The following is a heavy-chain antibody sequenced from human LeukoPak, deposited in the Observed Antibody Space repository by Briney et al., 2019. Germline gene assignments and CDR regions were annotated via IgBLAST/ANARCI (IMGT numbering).Heavy chain of an antibody. CDR1: GASFSSHY. J-gene: IGHJ4*02. D-gene: IGHD5-24*01. V-gene: IGHV4-59*08. CDR3: ARHEGWLQWAH. Sequence: PSETLSLTCSVTGASFSSHYWSWIRQTPGKGLEGIGQILYNESTDYTPSLKRRLTISIDASKTQSSLKLNSVTAADTAVYYCARHEGWLQWAHWGQGTVVSVSS. CDR2: ILYNEST.